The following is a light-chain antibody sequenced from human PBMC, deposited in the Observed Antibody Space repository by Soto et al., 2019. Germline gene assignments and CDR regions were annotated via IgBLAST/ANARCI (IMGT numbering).Light chain of an antibody. CDR1: QGISNY. CDR2: DAS. Sequence: DIQMTQSPSSLSASVGDRVTITCQASQGISNYLAWYQQKPGKAPNLLIYDASSLATGVPSRFSGSGSGTHVTLTTTNLPAEHIATYSCRQYDILHRPPRPSFGQGTKVEIK. J-gene: IGKJ2*03. V-gene: IGKV1-33*01. CDR3: RQYDILHRPPRPS.